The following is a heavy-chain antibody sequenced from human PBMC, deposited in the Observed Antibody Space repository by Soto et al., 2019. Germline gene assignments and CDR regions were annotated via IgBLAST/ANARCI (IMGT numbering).Heavy chain of an antibody. Sequence: GGSVRLSCIASGFTFSTFAMNWVSQAPGEGLGWGSTVSGGGDSTYYADSVKGRVTISRDNSKNTLYLQMHSLRAEDTAVYYGAKDSTYYNFWSAFSYSGQGTLVNVST. CDR1: GFTFSTFA. D-gene: IGHD3-3*01. CDR2: VSGGGDST. V-gene: IGHV3-23*01. J-gene: IGHJ4*01. CDR3: AKDSTYYNFWSAFSY.